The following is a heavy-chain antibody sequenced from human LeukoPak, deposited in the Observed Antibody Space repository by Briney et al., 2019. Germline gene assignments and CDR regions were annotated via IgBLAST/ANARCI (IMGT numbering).Heavy chain of an antibody. V-gene: IGHV1-69*04. J-gene: IGHJ4*02. CDR3: ARQDYGGNSDY. CDR1: GGTFSSYA. D-gene: IGHD4-17*01. CDR2: IIPILGIA. Sequence: SVKVSCKASGGTFSSYAISWVRQAPGQGLEWMGRIIPILGIANYAQKFQGRVTITADKSTSTAYMELSSLRSEDTAVYYCARQDYGGNSDYWGRGTLVTVSS.